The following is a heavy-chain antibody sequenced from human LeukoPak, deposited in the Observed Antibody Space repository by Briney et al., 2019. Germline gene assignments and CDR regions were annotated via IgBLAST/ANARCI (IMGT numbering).Heavy chain of an antibody. J-gene: IGHJ4*02. D-gene: IGHD1-14*01. V-gene: IGHV1-69*04. CDR2: IIPILGIA. CDR3: ARATARTRNIIGGSQFDY. Sequence: SVKVSCKASGGTFSSYAISWVRQAPGQGLEWMGRIIPILGIANYAQKFQGRVTITADKSTSTAYMELSSLRSEDTAVYYCARATARTRNIIGGSQFDYWGQGTLVTVSS. CDR1: GGTFSSYA.